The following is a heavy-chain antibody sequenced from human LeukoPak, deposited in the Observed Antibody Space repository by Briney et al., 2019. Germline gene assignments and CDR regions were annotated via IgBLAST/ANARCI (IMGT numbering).Heavy chain of an antibody. J-gene: IGHJ6*03. CDR1: GLTFDDYA. V-gene: IGHV3-9*03. CDR3: AKASGSYYYYYIDV. Sequence: TGRSLRLSCAASGLTFDDYAMHWVRQAPGKGLEWVSGISWNSGNIDYADSVKGRFTISRDNAENSLYLQMNSLRAEDMALYYCAKASGSYYYYYIDVWGKGTTVTVSS. CDR2: ISWNSGNI. D-gene: IGHD3-10*01.